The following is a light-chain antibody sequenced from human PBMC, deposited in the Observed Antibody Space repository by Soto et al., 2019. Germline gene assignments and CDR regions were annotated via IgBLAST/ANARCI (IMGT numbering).Light chain of an antibody. V-gene: IGKV3-20*01. CDR1: QSVSGNS. J-gene: IGKJ3*01. CDR3: RQYGRSPQT. CDR2: STS. Sequence: EIVLTQSPGTLSLSPGEIATLSCRASQSVSGNSLAWYQQKPGRAPRLLIYSTSHRATDIPDRFSGSGSATDFTLAISSLEPEDFAAYYCRQYGRSPQTFGPGTKVDI.